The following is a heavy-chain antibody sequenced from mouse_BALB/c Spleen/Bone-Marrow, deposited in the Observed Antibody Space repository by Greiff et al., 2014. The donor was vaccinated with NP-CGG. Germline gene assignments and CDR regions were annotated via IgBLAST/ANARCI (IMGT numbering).Heavy chain of an antibody. D-gene: IGHD2-4*01. CDR1: GYSFTGYT. V-gene: IGHV1-37*01. CDR2: INPYNGGT. CDR3: ARRTMITAMDY. Sequence: DVKLQESGPELVKPGASMKISCKASGYSFTGYTMNWVKQSHGKNLEWIGLINPYNGGTIYNQKFKSKATLTVDKSSSTAYMELLSLTSEDSAVYYCARRTMITAMDYWGQGTSVTVSS. J-gene: IGHJ4*01.